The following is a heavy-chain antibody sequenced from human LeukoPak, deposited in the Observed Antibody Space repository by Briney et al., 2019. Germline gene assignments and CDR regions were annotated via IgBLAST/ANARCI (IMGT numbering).Heavy chain of an antibody. CDR3: ARELGSGPFDY. CDR2: TSAYNGNT. J-gene: IGHJ4*02. V-gene: IGHV1-18*01. D-gene: IGHD6-19*01. CDR1: GYTFTSYG. Sequence: ASVTVSCTASGYTFTSYGISWVRQAPGQGLEWMGWTSAYNGNTNYAQKLQGRVTMTTDTSTSTAYMELRSLRSDDTAVYYCARELGSGPFDYWGQGTLVTVSS.